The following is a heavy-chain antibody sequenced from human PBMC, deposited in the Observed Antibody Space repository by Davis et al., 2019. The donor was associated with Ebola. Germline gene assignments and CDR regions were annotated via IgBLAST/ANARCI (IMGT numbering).Heavy chain of an antibody. V-gene: IGHV3-33*08. CDR3: ARVDGSYDGQIDY. D-gene: IGHD3-16*01. Sequence: GESLKISCAASGFTVSSNYMSWVRQAPGKGLEWVAVIWYDGSNKYYADSVKGRFTISRDNSKNTLYLQMNSLRAEDTAVYYCARVDGSYDGQIDYWGQGTLVTVSS. CDR1: GFTVSSNY. J-gene: IGHJ4*02. CDR2: IWYDGSNK.